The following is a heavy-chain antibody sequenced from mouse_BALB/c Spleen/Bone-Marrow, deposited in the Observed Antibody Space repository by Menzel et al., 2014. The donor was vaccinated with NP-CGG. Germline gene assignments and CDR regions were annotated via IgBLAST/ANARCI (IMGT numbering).Heavy chain of an antibody. CDR2: INPSTGYT. Sequence: VQLQQSGAELAKPGASVKMSCKASGCTFTSYWMHWVKQRPGQGLEWIGYINPSTGYTDYNQKFNDKATLTADKSSSTAYMQLSSLTSKDSAVYYCARGNPLYAMDYWGQGTSVTVSS. J-gene: IGHJ4*01. D-gene: IGHD2-1*01. CDR3: ARGNPLYAMDY. CDR1: GCTFTSYW. V-gene: IGHV1-7*01.